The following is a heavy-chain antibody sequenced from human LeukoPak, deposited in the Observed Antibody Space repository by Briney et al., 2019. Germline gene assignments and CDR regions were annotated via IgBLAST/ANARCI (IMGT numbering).Heavy chain of an antibody. Sequence: GESLRLSCAASRFTFSSYAMSWVRQAPGKGLEWVSTISNSGSYTSYADSVKGRFTISRDNSKNTLYLQMNSLRAEDTAVYYCYCRGSSCYSLRFDPWGQGTLVTVSS. V-gene: IGHV3-23*01. D-gene: IGHD2-15*01. J-gene: IGHJ5*02. CDR1: RFTFSSYA. CDR2: ISNSGSYT. CDR3: YCRGSSCYSLRFDP.